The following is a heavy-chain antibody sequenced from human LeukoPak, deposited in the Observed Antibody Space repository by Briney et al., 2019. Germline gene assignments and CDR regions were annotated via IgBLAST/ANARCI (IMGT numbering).Heavy chain of an antibody. J-gene: IGHJ4*02. V-gene: IGHV3-7*01. CDR1: GFTFSTYW. D-gene: IGHD6-13*01. Sequence: GGSLRLSCEASGFTFSTYWMSWVRQAPGKGLEWVSNIKQDGSEKYYVDSVKGRFTISRDNAKNSLYLQMNSLRAEDTAMYYCARDSAGNDYWGQGTLVTVSS. CDR2: IKQDGSEK. CDR3: ARDSAGNDY.